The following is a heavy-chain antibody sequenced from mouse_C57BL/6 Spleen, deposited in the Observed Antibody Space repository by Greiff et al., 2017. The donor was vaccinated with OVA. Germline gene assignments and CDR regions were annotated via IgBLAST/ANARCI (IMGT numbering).Heavy chain of an antibody. CDR1: GFTFSDYG. Sequence: VQLQQSGGGLVKPGGSLKLSCAASGFTFSDYGMHWVRQAPEKGLEWVAYISSGSSTIYYADTVKGRFTISRDNAKNTMFMHKPRLRSEDTAMYDCARPLCGSRAYAYWGQGTLVTVSA. CDR3: ARPLCGSRAYAY. D-gene: IGHD1-1*01. CDR2: ISSGSSTI. J-gene: IGHJ3*01. V-gene: IGHV5-17*01.